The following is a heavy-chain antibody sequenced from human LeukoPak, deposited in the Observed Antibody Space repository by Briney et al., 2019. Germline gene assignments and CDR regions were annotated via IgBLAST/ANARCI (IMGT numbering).Heavy chain of an antibody. CDR3: ARTKEPLAEYFQH. V-gene: IGHV1-69*05. CDR2: IIPIFGTA. D-gene: IGHD1-26*01. CDR1: GGTFSSYA. Sequence: SVKVSCKASGGTFSSYAISWVRQAPGQGLEWMGRIIPIFGTANYAQKFQGRITITTDESTSTAYMELSSLRSEDTAVYYCARTKEPLAEYFQHWGRGTLVTVSS. J-gene: IGHJ1*01.